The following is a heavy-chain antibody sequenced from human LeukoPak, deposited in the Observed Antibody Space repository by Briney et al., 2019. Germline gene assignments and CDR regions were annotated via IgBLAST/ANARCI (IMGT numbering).Heavy chain of an antibody. Sequence: QPGGSLRLSCAASGFTFSSYAMSWVRQAPGKGLEWVSAISGSGGSTYYADSVKGRFTVSRDNSENTLYLQMNSLRAEDTAVYYCAKGNRGRDYGDYGAMGYWGQGTLVTVSS. CDR1: GFTFSSYA. CDR2: ISGSGGST. D-gene: IGHD4-17*01. V-gene: IGHV3-23*01. CDR3: AKGNRGRDYGDYGAMGY. J-gene: IGHJ4*02.